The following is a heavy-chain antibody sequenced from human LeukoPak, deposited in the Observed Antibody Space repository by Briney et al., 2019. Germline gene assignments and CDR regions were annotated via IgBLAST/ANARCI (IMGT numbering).Heavy chain of an antibody. CDR3: ARDPFHRYYDSSGRAFDY. CDR2: IIPIFGTT. CDR1: GGTFSSYA. Sequence: VASVKVSCKASGGTFSSYAISWVRQAPGQGLEWMGGIIPIFGTTNYAQKFQGRVTITRDTSTSTFYMELSSLRSEDTAMYYCARDPFHRYYDSSGRAFDYWGQGTLVTVSS. J-gene: IGHJ4*02. V-gene: IGHV1-69*05. D-gene: IGHD3-22*01.